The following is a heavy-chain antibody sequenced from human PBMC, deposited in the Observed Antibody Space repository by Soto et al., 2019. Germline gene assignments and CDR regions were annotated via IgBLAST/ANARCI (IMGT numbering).Heavy chain of an antibody. J-gene: IGHJ6*02. CDR2: IYYSGST. CDR3: ARVEEEGGGTDYYYYYGMDV. V-gene: IGHV4-59*01. CDR1: GGSISSYY. Sequence: SETLSLTCTVSGGSISSYYWSWIRQPPGKGLEWIGYIYYSGSTNYNPSLKSRVTISVDTSKNQFSLKLSSVTAANTAVYYCARVEEEGGGTDYYYYYGMDVWGQGTTVTVSS. D-gene: IGHD2-15*01.